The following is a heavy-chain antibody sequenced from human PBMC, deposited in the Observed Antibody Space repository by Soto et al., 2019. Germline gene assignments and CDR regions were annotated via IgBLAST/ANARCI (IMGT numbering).Heavy chain of an antibody. Sequence: PSETLSLTCSVSGGSISGSYWSWIRQSPGKGLEWLGYVYYTGSTNYSPSLRSRVSISVDTSKNEFSLRLSSVTAADTAVYYCARDRGYSGSYYVREDWFDPWGQGTLVTVSS. V-gene: IGHV4-59*01. J-gene: IGHJ5*02. CDR3: ARDRGYSGSYYVREDWFDP. D-gene: IGHD1-26*01. CDR2: VYYTGST. CDR1: GGSISGSY.